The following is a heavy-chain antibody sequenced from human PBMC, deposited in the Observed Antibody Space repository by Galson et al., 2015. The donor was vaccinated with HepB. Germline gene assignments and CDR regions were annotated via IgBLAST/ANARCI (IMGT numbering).Heavy chain of an antibody. V-gene: IGHV6-1*01. Sequence: CAISGDSVSSNSAAWNWIRQSPSRGLEWLGRTYYRSKWYNDYAVSVKSRITINPDTSKNQFSLQLNSVTPEDTAVYYCARGHLDSSRLPFDYWGQGTLVTVSS. CDR3: ARGHLDSSRLPFDY. CDR1: GDSVSSNSAA. D-gene: IGHD6-13*01. J-gene: IGHJ4*02. CDR2: TYYRSKWYN.